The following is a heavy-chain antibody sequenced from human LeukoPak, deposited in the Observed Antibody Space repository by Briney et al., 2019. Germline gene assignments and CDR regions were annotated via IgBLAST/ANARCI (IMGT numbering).Heavy chain of an antibody. CDR3: ASRRGYYGSGSYFY. J-gene: IGHJ4*02. CDR2: INHSGST. V-gene: IGHV4-34*01. Sequence: SETLSLTCAVYGGSFSGYYWSWIRQPPGKGLAWIGEINHSGSTNYNPSLKSRVTISVDTSKNQFSLKLSSVTAADTAVYYCASRRGYYGSGSYFYWGQGTLVTVSS. D-gene: IGHD3-10*01. CDR1: GGSFSGYY.